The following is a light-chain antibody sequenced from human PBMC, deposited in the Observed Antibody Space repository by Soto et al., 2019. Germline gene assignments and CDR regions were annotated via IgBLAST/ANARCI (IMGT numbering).Light chain of an antibody. CDR1: HSISIW. CDR2: KAS. Sequence: DIQMTQSPSTLSASVGDRVTITCRASHSISIWLAWYQQKPGKAPNLLIHKASHLESGVPSRFSGSGSGTEFTLTISSLQPGDFATYYCQHYNTYPWTFGQGTKVDIK. J-gene: IGKJ1*01. CDR3: QHYNTYPWT. V-gene: IGKV1-5*03.